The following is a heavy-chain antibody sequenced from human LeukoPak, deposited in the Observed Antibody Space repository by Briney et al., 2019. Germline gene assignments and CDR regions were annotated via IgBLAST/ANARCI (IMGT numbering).Heavy chain of an antibody. CDR1: GYTFTSYD. Sequence: SVKVSRKASGYTFTSYDINWGRQPTAPGLGWEGCMNPNSGNTGYAQKFQGRGTITRNASIRPAYRELRGLRSEDTDVYYCARGRRLDTIVGVVISSLNWFDPWGQGTLVTVTS. V-gene: IGHV1-8*03. J-gene: IGHJ5*02. D-gene: IGHD3-3*01. CDR2: MNPNSGNT. CDR3: ARGRRLDTIVGVVISSLNWFDP.